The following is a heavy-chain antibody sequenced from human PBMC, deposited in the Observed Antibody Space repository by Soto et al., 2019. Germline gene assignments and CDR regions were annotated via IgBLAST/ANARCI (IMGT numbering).Heavy chain of an antibody. D-gene: IGHD4-17*01. CDR1: GGSFTGYH. J-gene: IGHJ4*02. CDR2: INHSGST. V-gene: IGHV4-34*01. Sequence: SETLSLTCAVYGGSFTGYHWSWIRQPPGKGLEWIGDINHSGSTNYNPSLKSRVTISLDRSKNQFSLELSSVTAADTAVYYCAITVTTLDYWGQGTLVTVSS. CDR3: AITVTTLDY.